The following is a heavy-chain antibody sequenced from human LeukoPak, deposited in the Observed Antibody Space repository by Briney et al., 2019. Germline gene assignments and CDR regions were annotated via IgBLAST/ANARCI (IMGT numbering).Heavy chain of an antibody. CDR3: ARGRVGATLNY. CDR1: GGSISSSNW. CDR2: INHSGST. V-gene: IGHV4-4*02. J-gene: IGHJ4*02. D-gene: IGHD1-26*01. Sequence: SETLSLTCAVSGGSISSSNWWSWVRQPPGKGLEWIGEINHSGSTNYNPSLKSRVTISVDTSKNQFSLKLSSVTAADTAVYYCARGRVGATLNYWGQGTLVTVSS.